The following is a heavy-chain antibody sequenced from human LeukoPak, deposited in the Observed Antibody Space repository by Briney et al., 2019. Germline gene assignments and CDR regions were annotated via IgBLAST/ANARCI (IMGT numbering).Heavy chain of an antibody. V-gene: IGHV4-34*01. J-gene: IGHJ4*02. D-gene: IGHD1-26*01. CDR1: GGSFIDYY. CDR2: INHSGGT. Sequence: PSETLSLTCAVYGGSFIDYYWSWIRRPPGKGLEWIGEINHSGGTDYNPSLKSRVTISVDTSNNQFSLKLTSVTAADTAVYYCARWVGATRFDYWGQGILVTVSS. CDR3: ARWVGATRFDY.